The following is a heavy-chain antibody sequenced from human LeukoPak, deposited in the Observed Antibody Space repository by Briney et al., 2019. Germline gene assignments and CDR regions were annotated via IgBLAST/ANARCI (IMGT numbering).Heavy chain of an antibody. J-gene: IGHJ4*02. CDR1: GYTFTSYY. V-gene: IGHV1-46*01. CDR3: AREDGTDRAFQRYYFDY. D-gene: IGHD1-1*01. CDR2: INPSGGST. Sequence: ASVKVSCKASGYTFTSYYMHWVRQAPGQGLEWMGIINPSGGSTSYAQKFQGRVTMTRDMSTSTVYMELSSLRSEDTAVYYCAREDGTDRAFQRYYFDYWGQGTLVTVSS.